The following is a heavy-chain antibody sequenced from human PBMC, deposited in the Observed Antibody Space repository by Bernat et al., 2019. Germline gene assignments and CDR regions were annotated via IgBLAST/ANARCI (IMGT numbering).Heavy chain of an antibody. V-gene: IGHV3-30*02. CDR2: IRYDGSDK. CDR1: GFTFISCG. CDR3: AKDDLAVGVYPSFDY. Sequence: QVQLVESGGGVVQPGGSLRLSCAASGFTFISCGIHWVRQAPGRGLEWVSFIRYDGSDKYYADSVKGRFTISRDNPKNTLYLQMNSLRPEDTAVYYCAKDDLAVGVYPSFDYWGLGTLVTVSS. J-gene: IGHJ4*02. D-gene: IGHD6-19*01.